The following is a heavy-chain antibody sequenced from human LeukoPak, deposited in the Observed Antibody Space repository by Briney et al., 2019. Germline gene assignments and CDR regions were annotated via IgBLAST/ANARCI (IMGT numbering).Heavy chain of an antibody. CDR2: ISSSSSYI. J-gene: IGHJ5*02. V-gene: IGHV3-21*01. D-gene: IGHD2-2*01. CDR3: ARGHQPRFDP. Sequence: PGGSLRLSCAASGFTFSSYSMNWVRLAPGKGLEWVSSISSSSSYIYYADSVKGRFTISRDSAKNSLYLQMNSLRAQDTAVYYCARGHQPRFDPWGQGTLVTVSS. CDR1: GFTFSSYS.